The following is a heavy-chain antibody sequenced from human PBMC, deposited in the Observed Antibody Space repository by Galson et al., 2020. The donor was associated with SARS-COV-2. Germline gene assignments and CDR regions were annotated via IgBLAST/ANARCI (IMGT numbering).Heavy chain of an antibody. CDR3: SRGGRDGYNQYNWFDP. CDR2: INIDGSST. J-gene: IGHJ5*02. D-gene: IGHD1-26*01. CDR1: GFTFSSYW. Sequence: ASGFTFSSYWMHWVRQAPGKGLVWVSRINIDGSSTRYADSMKGRFTISRDNAKNTLYLQMNSLRGEDTAVYYCSRGGRDGYNQYNWFDPWGQGTLVTVSS. V-gene: IGHV3-74*01.